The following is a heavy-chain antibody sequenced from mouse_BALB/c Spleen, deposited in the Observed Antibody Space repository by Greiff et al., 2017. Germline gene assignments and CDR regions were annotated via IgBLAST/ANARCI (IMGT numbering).Heavy chain of an antibody. Sequence: EVQGVESGGGLVQPGGSRKLSCAASGFTFSSFGMHWVRQAPEKGLEWVAYISSGSSTIYYADTVKGRFTISRDNPKNTLFLQMTSLRSEDTAMYYCAREGSFPPFDYWGQGTTLTVSS. CDR1: GFTFSSFG. V-gene: IGHV5-17*02. J-gene: IGHJ2*01. CDR3: AREGSFPPFDY. CDR2: ISSGSSTI.